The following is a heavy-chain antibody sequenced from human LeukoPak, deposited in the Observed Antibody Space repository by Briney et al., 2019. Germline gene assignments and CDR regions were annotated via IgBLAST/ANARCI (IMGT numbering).Heavy chain of an antibody. D-gene: IGHD4-11*01. V-gene: IGHV3-33*06. CDR1: RFIFSHYG. J-gene: IGHJ4*02. CDR3: AKDAQRGFDYSNSLEN. Sequence: GGSLRLSCAASRFIFSHYGMHWVRQAPGKGLEWVAVIWNDGSNKYYADSVKGRFTVSRDNSQNRLYLQMNSLRPEDTAVYYCAKDAQRGFDYSNSLENWGQGTLVTVSS. CDR2: IWNDGSNK.